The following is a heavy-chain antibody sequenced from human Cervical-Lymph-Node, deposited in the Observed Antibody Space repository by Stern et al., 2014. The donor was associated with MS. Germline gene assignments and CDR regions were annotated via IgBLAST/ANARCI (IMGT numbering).Heavy chain of an antibody. CDR1: GFTVSRDY. CDR3: ARDTSSPERSDW. Sequence: EVQLVESGGGVIQPGGSLRLSCTASGFTVSRDYMTLVRQAPGKGLEWLSLITHVGSPLYTDSVKGLFNISRDDSKSTVYLHMTSLRAEDTAMYYCARDTSSPERSDWWGQGTLVNVSS. D-gene: IGHD1-1*01. V-gene: IGHV3-53*01. J-gene: IGHJ4*02. CDR2: ITHVGSP.